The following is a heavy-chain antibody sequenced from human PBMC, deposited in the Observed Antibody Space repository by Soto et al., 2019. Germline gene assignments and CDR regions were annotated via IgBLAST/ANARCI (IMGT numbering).Heavy chain of an antibody. CDR3: AIGYCSSTSCFLHYYYGMDV. CDR1: GYSFTSYW. J-gene: IGHJ6*02. V-gene: IGHV5-10-1*01. CDR2: IDPSDSYT. Sequence: GESLKISCKGSGYSFTSYWISWVRQMPGKGLEWMGRIDPSDSYTNYSPSFQGHVTISADKSISTAYLQWSSLKASDTAMYYCAIGYCSSTSCFLHYYYGMDVWGQGTTVTVSS. D-gene: IGHD2-2*03.